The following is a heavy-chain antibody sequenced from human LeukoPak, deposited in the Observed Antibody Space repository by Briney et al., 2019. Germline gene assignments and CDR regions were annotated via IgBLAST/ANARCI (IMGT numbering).Heavy chain of an antibody. V-gene: IGHV3-33*01. CDR1: GFTFSSYG. Sequence: PGGSLRLSCAASGFTFSSYGMHWVRQAPGKGLEWVAVIWYDGSNKYYADSVKGRFTISRDNSKNTLYLQMNSLRAEDTAVYYCAMGPRHFWSGYYTWFDYWGQGTLVTVSS. J-gene: IGHJ4*02. CDR2: IWYDGSNK. CDR3: AMGPRHFWSGYYTWFDY. D-gene: IGHD3-3*02.